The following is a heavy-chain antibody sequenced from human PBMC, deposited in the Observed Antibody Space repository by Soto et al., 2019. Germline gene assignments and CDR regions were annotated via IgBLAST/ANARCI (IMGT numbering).Heavy chain of an antibody. J-gene: IGHJ4*02. CDR2: IYYSGST. Sequence: QVQLQESGPGLVKPSQTLSLTCTVSGGSISSGGYYWSWIRQHPGKGREWIGYIYYSGSTYYNPSLKSRVTISVDTSKNQFSLKLSSVTAADTAVYYCARGSARRGVFDYWGQGTLVTVSS. CDR1: GGSISSGGYY. CDR3: ARGSARRGVFDY. V-gene: IGHV4-31*03. D-gene: IGHD3-10*01.